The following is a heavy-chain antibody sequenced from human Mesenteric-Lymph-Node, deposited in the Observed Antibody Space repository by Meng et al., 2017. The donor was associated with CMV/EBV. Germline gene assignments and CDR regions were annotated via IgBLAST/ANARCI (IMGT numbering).Heavy chain of an antibody. CDR2: ISGSGGST. CDR3: AKAPRITGTFN. Sequence: GGSLRLSCAASGFTFSSYAMSWVRQAPGKGLHYISAISGSGGSTYYADSVKGRFTISRDNSKNTVYLQMNSLRAEDTAMYYCAKAPRITGTFNWGQGTLVTVSS. J-gene: IGHJ4*02. V-gene: IGHV3-23*01. CDR1: GFTFSSYA. D-gene: IGHD1-7*01.